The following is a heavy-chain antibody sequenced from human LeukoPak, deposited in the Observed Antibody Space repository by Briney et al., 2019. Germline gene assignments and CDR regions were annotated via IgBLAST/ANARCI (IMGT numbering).Heavy chain of an antibody. Sequence: GGSLRLSCAASGFTFSDYYMSWIRQAPGKGLEWVSYISSSGSTIYYADSVKGRFTISGDNAKNSLYLQMNSLRAEDTAVYYCARARYDYVWGSYRYTYYYYYMDVWGKGTTVTVSS. D-gene: IGHD3-16*02. CDR3: ARARYDYVWGSYRYTYYYYYMDV. CDR1: GFTFSDYY. J-gene: IGHJ6*03. V-gene: IGHV3-11*04. CDR2: ISSSGSTI.